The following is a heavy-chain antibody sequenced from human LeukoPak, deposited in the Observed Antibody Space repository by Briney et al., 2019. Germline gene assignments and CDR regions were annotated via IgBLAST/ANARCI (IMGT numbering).Heavy chain of an antibody. CDR3: AKDSPPGIVAHYYYYVDV. CDR1: GFTFSSYA. D-gene: IGHD2-15*01. J-gene: IGHJ6*03. V-gene: IGHV3-23*01. Sequence: GGSLRLSCVASGFTFSSYAMSWVRQAPGKGLEWVSGISGSGGGTYYADSVKGRFTISRDNSKNTLYLQMNSLRAEDTAVYYCAKDSPPGIVAHYYYYVDVWGKGTTVTVSS. CDR2: ISGSGGGT.